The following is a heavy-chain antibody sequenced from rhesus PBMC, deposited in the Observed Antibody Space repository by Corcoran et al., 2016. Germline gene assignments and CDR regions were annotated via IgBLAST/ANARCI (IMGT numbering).Heavy chain of an antibody. CDR3: ARIGNYNFDF. V-gene: IGHV4-169*01. J-gene: IGHJ4*01. CDR2: IDGGGRTT. Sequence: QLQLQESGPGLVKPSETLSVTCSVSGGSFGSSHWSWIRQAPGKGLEWMGYIDGGGRTTNYNPSLKSRVTLSVDTSKNQFSLKLNSVTAADTAVYYCARIGNYNFDFWGQGLLVTVSS. D-gene: IGHD1-44*01. CDR1: GGSFGSSH.